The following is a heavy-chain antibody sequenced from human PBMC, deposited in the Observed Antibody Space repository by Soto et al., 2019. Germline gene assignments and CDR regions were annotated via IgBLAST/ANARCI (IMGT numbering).Heavy chain of an antibody. D-gene: IGHD3-22*01. CDR3: ASSTFFPDSRGYHFKNLDS. V-gene: IGHV4-31*03. CDR2: IYYSGST. CDR1: GGPISSGGYY. J-gene: IGHJ4*02. Sequence: SETLSLTCTVSGGPISSGGYYWSWIRQHPGKGLEWIGYIYYSGSTYYNPSLKSRVTLSLDTFNNQFSLTLTSVTAADTAMYYCASSTFFPDSRGYHFKNLDSWGQGTLVTVSS.